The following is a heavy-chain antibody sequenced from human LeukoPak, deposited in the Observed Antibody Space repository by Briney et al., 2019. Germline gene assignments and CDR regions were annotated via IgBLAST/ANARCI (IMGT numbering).Heavy chain of an antibody. J-gene: IGHJ4*02. CDR3: ARSSGRYFDWLYQIDPYYFDY. V-gene: IGHV1-2*02. Sequence: GASVKVSCKASGYTFTGYYMHWVRQAPGQGLEWMGWINPNSGGTNYAQKFQGRVTMTRDTSISTAYMELSRLRSDDTAVYYCARSSGRYFDWLYQIDPYYFDYWGQGTLVTVSS. D-gene: IGHD3-9*01. CDR2: INPNSGGT. CDR1: GYTFTGYY.